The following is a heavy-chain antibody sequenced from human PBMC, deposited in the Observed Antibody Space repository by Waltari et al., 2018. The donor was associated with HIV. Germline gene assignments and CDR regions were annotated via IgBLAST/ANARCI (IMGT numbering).Heavy chain of an antibody. CDR2: MSPNSGNT. V-gene: IGHV1-8*01. J-gene: IGHJ6*02. CDR3: ARGGSASMDV. CDR1: GYAFATHD. Sequence: QVQLVQSGAEVKKPGASVKVSCKASGYAFATHDVNWVRQATGQGPEWMGWMSPNSGNTVYAQEFQGRVTMTRDTSISTVYMELSSLTSEDTAVYYCARGGSASMDVWGQGTTVTVSS.